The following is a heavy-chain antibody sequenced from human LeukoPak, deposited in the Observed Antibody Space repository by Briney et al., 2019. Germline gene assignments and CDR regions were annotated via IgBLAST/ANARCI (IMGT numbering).Heavy chain of an antibody. Sequence: GGSLRLSCAASGFTFDDYGMSWVRQAPGKGLEWVSGINWNGGSTGYADFVKGRFTISRDNAKNSLYLQMNSLRAEDTALYYCARDPQPAGGNSFADYWGQGTLVTVSS. CDR3: ARDPQPAGGNSFADY. J-gene: IGHJ4*02. V-gene: IGHV3-20*04. CDR1: GFTFDDYG. D-gene: IGHD4-23*01. CDR2: INWNGGST.